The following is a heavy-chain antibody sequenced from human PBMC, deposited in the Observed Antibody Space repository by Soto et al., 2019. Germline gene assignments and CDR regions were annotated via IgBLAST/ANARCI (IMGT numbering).Heavy chain of an antibody. CDR1: GFTFISYG. V-gene: IGHV3-23*01. CDR3: ARPITGGSSGWPHFDY. Sequence: GGSLRLSCAASGFTFISYGMSWVRQAPGKGLEWVSAISGSGGSTYYADSVKGRFTISRDNSKNTLYLQMNSLRAEDTAMYYCARPITGGSSGWPHFDYWGQGTLVTVSS. D-gene: IGHD6-19*01. CDR2: ISGSGGST. J-gene: IGHJ4*02.